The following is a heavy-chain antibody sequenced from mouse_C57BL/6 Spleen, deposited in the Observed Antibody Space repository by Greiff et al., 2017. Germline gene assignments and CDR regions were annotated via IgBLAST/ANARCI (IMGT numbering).Heavy chain of an antibody. CDR1: GYTFTDYY. J-gene: IGHJ1*03. CDR2: INPYNGGT. V-gene: IGHV1-19*01. D-gene: IGHD1-1*01. Sequence: EVQRVESGPVLVKPGASVKMSCKASGYTFTDYYMNWVKQSHGKSLEWIGVINPYNGGTSYNQKFKGKATLTVDKSSSTAYMELNSLTSEDSAVYYCAGTPINLLGWYFDVWGTGTTVTVSS. CDR3: AGTPINLLGWYFDV.